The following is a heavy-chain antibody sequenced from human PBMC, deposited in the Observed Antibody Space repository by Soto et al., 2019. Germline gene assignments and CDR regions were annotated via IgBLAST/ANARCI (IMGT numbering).Heavy chain of an antibody. J-gene: IGHJ6*02. CDR1: GDSVSSNSAA. D-gene: IGHD6-19*01. V-gene: IGHV6-1*01. CDR3: ARDPAVAVAGYYYYYGMDV. CDR2: TYYRSKWYN. Sequence: SQTLSLTCAISGDSVSSNSAAWNWIRQSPSRGLEWLGRTYYRSKWYNDYAVSVKSRITINPDTSKNQFSLQLNSVTPEDTAVYYCARDPAVAVAGYYYYYGMDVWGQGTTVTVYS.